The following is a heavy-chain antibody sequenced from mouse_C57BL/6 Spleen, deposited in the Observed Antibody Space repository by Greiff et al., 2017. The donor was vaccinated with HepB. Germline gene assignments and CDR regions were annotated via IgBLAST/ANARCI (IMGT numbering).Heavy chain of an antibody. D-gene: IGHD3-2*02. V-gene: IGHV1-81*01. CDR1: GYTFTSYG. Sequence: QVHVKQSGAELARPGASVKLSCKASGYTFTSYGISWVKQRTGQGLEWIGEIYPRSGNTYYNEKFKGKATLTADKSSSTAYMELRSLTSEDSAVYFCARWAQASPWFAYWGQGTLVTVSA. J-gene: IGHJ3*01. CDR2: IYPRSGNT. CDR3: ARWAQASPWFAY.